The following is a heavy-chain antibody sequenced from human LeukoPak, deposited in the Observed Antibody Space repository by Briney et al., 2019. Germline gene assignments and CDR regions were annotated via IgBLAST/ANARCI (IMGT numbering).Heavy chain of an antibody. CDR2: ISSNGGST. J-gene: IGHJ4*02. CDR1: GFTFSTYG. Sequence: PGGSLRLSCAASGFTFSTYGMHWVRQAPGKGLEYVSAISSNGGSTYYANSVKGRFTISRDNSKNSLYLQMNSLRAEDTAVYYCARKNGLDYWGQGTLVTVSS. V-gene: IGHV3-64*01. CDR3: ARKNGLDY.